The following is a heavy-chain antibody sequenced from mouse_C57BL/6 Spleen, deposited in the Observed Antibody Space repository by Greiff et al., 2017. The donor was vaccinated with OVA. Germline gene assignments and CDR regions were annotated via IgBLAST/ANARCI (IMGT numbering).Heavy chain of an antibody. CDR2: IYPGDGDT. CDR1: GYAFSSYW. V-gene: IGHV1-80*01. J-gene: IGHJ4*01. CDR3: ARSIVATGDYAMDY. D-gene: IGHD1-1*01. Sequence: QVQLQQSGAELVKPGASVKISCKASGYAFSSYWMNWVKQRPGKGLEWIGQIYPGDGDTNYNGKFKGKATLTADKSSSTAYMQLSSLTSEDSAVYFCARSIVATGDYAMDYWGQGTSVTVSS.